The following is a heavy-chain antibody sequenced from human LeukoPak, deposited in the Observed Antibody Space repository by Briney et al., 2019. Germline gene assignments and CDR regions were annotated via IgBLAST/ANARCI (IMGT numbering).Heavy chain of an antibody. CDR3: ARDGSWGDYQFYFYMDV. CDR2: ISASGHYI. D-gene: IGHD2-2*01. J-gene: IGHJ6*03. CDR1: GFTFCSFA. V-gene: IGHV3-23*01. Sequence: VGSLRLSCAASGFTFCSFAMSWVRQAPGKGLEWLSGISASGHYIYYADSVKGRFTISRDNSKNTLYIEMNSLRAEDTAVYYCARDGSWGDYQFYFYMDVWGKGTTVTVSS.